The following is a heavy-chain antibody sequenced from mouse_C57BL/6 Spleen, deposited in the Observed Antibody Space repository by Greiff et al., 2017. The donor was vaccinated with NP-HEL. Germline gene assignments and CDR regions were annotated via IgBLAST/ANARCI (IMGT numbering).Heavy chain of an antibody. CDR1: GFTFSDYG. CDR2: ISSGSSTI. J-gene: IGHJ4*01. CDR3: ARCYGSSYGYYAMDY. Sequence: EVQGVESGGGLVKPGGSLKLSCAASGFTFSDYGMHWVRQAPEKGLEWVAYISSGSSTIYYADTVKGRFTIARDNAKNTLFLQMTSLRSEDTAMYYCARCYGSSYGYYAMDYWGQGTSVTVSS. D-gene: IGHD1-1*01. V-gene: IGHV5-17*01.